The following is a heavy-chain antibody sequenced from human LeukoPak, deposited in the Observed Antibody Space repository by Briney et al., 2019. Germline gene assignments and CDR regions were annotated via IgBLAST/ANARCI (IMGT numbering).Heavy chain of an antibody. CDR1: GFTFSNYA. D-gene: IGHD6-19*01. V-gene: IGHV3-30*18. CDR3: AKDRYSSGRYSDFDY. J-gene: IGHJ4*02. CDR2: ISDDGSNK. Sequence: VGSLRLSCAASGFTFSNYAMHWVRQAPGKGLEWVAVISDDGSNKYYGDTVKGRFTISRDNSKNTVYLQMNSLRAEDTAVYYCAKDRYSSGRYSDFDYWGQGTLVTVSS.